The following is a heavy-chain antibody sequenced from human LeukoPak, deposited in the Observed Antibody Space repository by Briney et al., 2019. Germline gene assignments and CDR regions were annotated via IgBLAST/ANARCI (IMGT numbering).Heavy chain of an antibody. V-gene: IGHV1-2*02. D-gene: IGHD6-13*01. J-gene: IGHJ4*02. Sequence: GASVKVSCKASGYTFTGYYMHWVRQAPGHGLEWMGWINPNSGGTNYAQKFQGRVTMTRDTSISTAYMELSRLRSDDTAVYYCARRPRGSSWYYFDYWGQGTLVTVSS. CDR3: ARRPRGSSWYYFDY. CDR1: GYTFTGYY. CDR2: INPNSGGT.